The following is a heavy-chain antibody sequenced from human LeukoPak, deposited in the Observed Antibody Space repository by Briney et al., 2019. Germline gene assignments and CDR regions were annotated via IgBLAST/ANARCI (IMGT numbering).Heavy chain of an antibody. D-gene: IGHD5-24*01. CDR3: ARDRLVEMATMNWFDP. Sequence: SVKVSCKASGGTFSSYAISWARQALGQGLEWMGGIIPIFGTANYAQKFQGRVTITTDESTSTAYMELSSLRSEDTAVYYCARDRLVEMATMNWFDPWGQGTLVTVSS. J-gene: IGHJ5*02. V-gene: IGHV1-69*05. CDR1: GGTFSSYA. CDR2: IIPIFGTA.